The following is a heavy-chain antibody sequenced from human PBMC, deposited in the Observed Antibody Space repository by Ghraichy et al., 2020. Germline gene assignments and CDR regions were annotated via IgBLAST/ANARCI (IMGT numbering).Heavy chain of an antibody. CDR3: AISPYSSGWYAY. Sequence: GESLNISCAASGFTFSSYAMSWVRQAPGKGLEWVSAISGSGGSTYYADSVKGRFTISRDNSKNTLYLQMNSLRAEDTAVYYCAISPYSSGWYAYWGQGTLVTVSS. CDR2: ISGSGGST. J-gene: IGHJ4*02. D-gene: IGHD6-19*01. CDR1: GFTFSSYA. V-gene: IGHV3-23*01.